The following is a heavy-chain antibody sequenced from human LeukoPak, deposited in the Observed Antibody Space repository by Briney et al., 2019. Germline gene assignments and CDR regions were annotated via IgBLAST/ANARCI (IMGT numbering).Heavy chain of an antibody. D-gene: IGHD3-3*01. CDR2: IYTSGST. CDR1: GGSISSHY. J-gene: IGHJ5*02. Sequence: SETLSLTCTVSGGSISSHYWSWIRQPAGKGLEWIGRIYTSGSTNYNPSLKSRVTMSVDTSKNQFSLKLSSVTAADTAVYYCAREVGHYDFWSADEWRWFDPWGQGTLVTVSS. CDR3: AREVGHYDFWSADEWRWFDP. V-gene: IGHV4-4*07.